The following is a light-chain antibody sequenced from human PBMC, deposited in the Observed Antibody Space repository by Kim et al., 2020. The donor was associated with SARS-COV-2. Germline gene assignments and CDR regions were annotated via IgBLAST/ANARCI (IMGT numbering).Light chain of an antibody. V-gene: IGLV10-54*04. J-gene: IGLJ3*02. Sequence: QVGLTQPPSVSKGLRQTATLTCTGNSNNVGNQGAAWLQQHQGHPPRLLSYRNNNRPSGISERFSASRSGNTASLTITGLQPEDEADYYCSAWDSSLSVWVFGGGTQLTVL. CDR1: SNNVGNQG. CDR3: SAWDSSLSVWV. CDR2: RNN.